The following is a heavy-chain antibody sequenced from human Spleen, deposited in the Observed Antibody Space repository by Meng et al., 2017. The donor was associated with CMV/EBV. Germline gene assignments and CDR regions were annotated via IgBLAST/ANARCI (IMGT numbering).Heavy chain of an antibody. J-gene: IGHJ4*02. CDR2: INPNSGGT. CDR3: ASSQFLFGY. CDR1: GYPFTGYI. V-gene: IGHV1-2*02. D-gene: IGHD6-19*01. Sequence: QVQLVKSGAKGKKPGASGKVSCKAPGYPFTGYIMHWVRQAPGQGLEWMGWINPNSGGTNYAQKFQGRVTMTRDTSISTAYMELSRLRSDDTAVYYCASSQFLFGYWGQGTLVTVSS.